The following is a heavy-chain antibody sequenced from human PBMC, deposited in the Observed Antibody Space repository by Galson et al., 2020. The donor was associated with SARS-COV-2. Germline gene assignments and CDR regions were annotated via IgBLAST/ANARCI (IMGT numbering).Heavy chain of an antibody. V-gene: IGHV3-74*01. Sequence: GESLKISCAASGFTFSSYWMHWVRQAPGKGLVWVSRINSDGSSTSYADSVKGRFTISRDNAKNTLYLQMNSLRAEDTAVYYCARAPPYYYDSSGHLYYYYYMDVWGKGTTVTSSS. J-gene: IGHJ6*03. D-gene: IGHD3-22*01. CDR2: INSDGSST. CDR3: ARAPPYYYDSSGHLYYYYYMDV. CDR1: GFTFSSYW.